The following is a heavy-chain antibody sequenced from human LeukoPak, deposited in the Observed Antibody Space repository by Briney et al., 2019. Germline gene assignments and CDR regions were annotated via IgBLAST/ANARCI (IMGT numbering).Heavy chain of an antibody. V-gene: IGHV3-66*01. CDR1: GFTVSSYY. CDR3: AKGPLIEVAGTTWDY. J-gene: IGHJ4*02. CDR2: IYSGGST. D-gene: IGHD6-19*01. Sequence: GGSLRLSCAAYGFTVSSYYMSWVRHAPGKGLEWVSVIYSGGSTYYADSVKGRFTISRDNSKNTLHLQMNSLRAEDTAVYYCAKGPLIEVAGTTWDYWGQGTLVTVSS.